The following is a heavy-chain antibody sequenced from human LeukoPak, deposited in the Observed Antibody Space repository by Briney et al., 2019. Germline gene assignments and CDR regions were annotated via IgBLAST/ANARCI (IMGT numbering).Heavy chain of an antibody. V-gene: IGHV1-3*01. CDR3: ARAYSSSWYDY. CDR1: GYTFTSYA. J-gene: IGHJ4*02. CDR2: INAGNGNT. Sequence: ASVTLSCKASGYTFTSYAMHWVRQAPGQRLEWMGWINAGNGNTKYSQKFQGRVTITRDTSASTAYMELSSLRSEDTAVYYCARAYSSSWYDYWGQGTLVTVSS. D-gene: IGHD6-13*01.